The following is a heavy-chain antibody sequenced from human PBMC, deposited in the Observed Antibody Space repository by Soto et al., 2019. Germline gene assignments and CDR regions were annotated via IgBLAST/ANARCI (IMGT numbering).Heavy chain of an antibody. CDR3: ARGWPERLRLKMLDY. CDR1: GGSVSSGTYY. V-gene: IGHV4-61*01. CDR2: IYYSGTTNYNPSGST. Sequence: QVQLQESGPGLVKPSETLSLTCTVSGGSVSSGTYYWSWIRQPPGEGLEWIGYIYYSGTTNYNPSGSTNYNPSLKSRVTISVDTSKNQFSLKLSSVTAADTAVYYCARGWPERLRLKMLDYWGQGTLVTVSS. D-gene: IGHD5-12*01. J-gene: IGHJ4*02.